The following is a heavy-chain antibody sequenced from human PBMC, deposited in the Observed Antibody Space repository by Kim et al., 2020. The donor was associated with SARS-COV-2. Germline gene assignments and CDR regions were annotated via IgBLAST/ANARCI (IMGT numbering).Heavy chain of an antibody. V-gene: IGHV3-53*01. CDR3: STDPGWGRGHHADY. J-gene: IGHJ4*03. CDR2: IYPGGST. Sequence: GGSLRLSCAVSGFTVSNNYMSWVRQAPGKGLEWVSVIYPGGSTYYAASEKGRFTISRDNSENILYLQINGLKVEDTAVYYCSTDPGWGRGHHADYWGQGT. CDR1: GFTVSNNY. D-gene: IGHD3-16*01.